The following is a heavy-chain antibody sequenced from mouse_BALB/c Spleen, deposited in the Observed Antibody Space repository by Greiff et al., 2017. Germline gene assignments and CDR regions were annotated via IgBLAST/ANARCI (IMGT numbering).Heavy chain of an antibody. CDR3: ASLWLLYWYFDV. CDR1: GYSITSDYA. V-gene: IGHV3-2*02. CDR2: ISYSGST. J-gene: IGHJ1*01. Sequence: EVQLQESGPGLVKPSQSLSLTCTVTGYSITSDYAWNWIRQFPGNKLEWMGYISYSGSTSYNPSLKSRISITRDTSKNQFFLQLNSVTTEDTATYYCASLWLLYWYFDVWGAGTTVTVSS. D-gene: IGHD2-2*01.